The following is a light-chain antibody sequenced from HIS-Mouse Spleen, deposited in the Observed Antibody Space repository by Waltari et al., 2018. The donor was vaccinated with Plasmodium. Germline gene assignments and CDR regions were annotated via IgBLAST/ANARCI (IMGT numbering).Light chain of an antibody. J-gene: IGLJ2*01. CDR1: NIGSKS. CDR2: DDS. Sequence: SYVLTQPPSVSVAPGQTARITCGGNNIGSKSVHWYQQKPGQAPVLVVHDDSDRPSGIPERFSGSNPGNPATLTISRVEAGDEADYYGQVWDSSSDHVVFGGGTKLTVL. CDR3: QVWDSSSDHVV. V-gene: IGLV3-21*02.